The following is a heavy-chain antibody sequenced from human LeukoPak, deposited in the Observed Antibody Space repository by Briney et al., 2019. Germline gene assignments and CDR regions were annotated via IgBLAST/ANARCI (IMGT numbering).Heavy chain of an antibody. CDR2: FDPEDGET. J-gene: IGHJ4*02. V-gene: IGHV1-24*01. Sequence: ASVKVSCKVSGSPLTELSMHWVRQAPGKGLEWMGGFDPEDGETIYAQKFQGRVTMTEDTSTDTAYMELSSLRSEDTAVYYCATAHGAAHGYFDYWGQGTLVTVSS. D-gene: IGHD6-6*01. CDR3: ATAHGAAHGYFDY. CDR1: GSPLTELS.